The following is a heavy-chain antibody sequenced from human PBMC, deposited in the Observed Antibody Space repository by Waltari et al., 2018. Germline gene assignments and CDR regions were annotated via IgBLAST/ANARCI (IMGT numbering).Heavy chain of an antibody. D-gene: IGHD1-1*01. V-gene: IGHV3-48*01. Sequence: EVQLVESGGGWVQPGGSMRLSCVAPGFNFEVDSMNWVRQVPGKGLEWISYIIGSSETIYYADTVKGRFTISRDNAKNSLYLQMNSLRADDTALYYCARSVQYGMDVWGQGTTVTVSS. CDR2: IIGSSETI. J-gene: IGHJ6*02. CDR1: GFNFEVDS. CDR3: ARSVQYGMDV.